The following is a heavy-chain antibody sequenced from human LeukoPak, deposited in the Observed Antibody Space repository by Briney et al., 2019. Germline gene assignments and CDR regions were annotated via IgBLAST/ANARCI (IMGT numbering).Heavy chain of an antibody. J-gene: IGHJ4*02. CDR3: AESDTAMVPGYY. CDR1: GFTFSSYG. V-gene: IGHV3-30*02. Sequence: GGSLRLSCAASGFTFSSYGMHWVRQAPGKGLEWVAFIRYDGGNKYYADSVKGRFTISRDNSKNTLYLQMNSLRAEDTAVYYCAESDTAMVPGYYWGQGTLVTVSS. CDR2: IRYDGGNK. D-gene: IGHD5-18*01.